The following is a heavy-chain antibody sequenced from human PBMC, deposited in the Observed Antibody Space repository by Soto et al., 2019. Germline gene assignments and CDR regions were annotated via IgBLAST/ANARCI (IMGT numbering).Heavy chain of an antibody. V-gene: IGHV1-2*04. CDR3: SRVWYCSNTSCYDHYYMDV. Sequence: ASVKVSCKASGYTFTGYYMHWVRQAPGQGLEWMGWINPNSGGTNYAQKFQGWVTMTRDTSISTAYMELSRLRSDDTAVYYCSRVWYCSNTSCYDHYYMDVWGKGTTVTVSS. J-gene: IGHJ6*03. CDR1: GYTFTGYY. CDR2: INPNSGGT. D-gene: IGHD2-2*01.